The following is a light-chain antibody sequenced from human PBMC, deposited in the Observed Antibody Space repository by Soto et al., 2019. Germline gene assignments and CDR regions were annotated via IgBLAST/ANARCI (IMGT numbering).Light chain of an antibody. CDR1: SSNIGSDT. Sequence: VLAQPPSASGTPGQRVTISCSGSSSNIGSDTVNWYQQLPGTAPRLLIYNNNQRPSGVPDRFSGSKSGTSASLAISGLQSEDEADYYCAAWDDSLKGCYVFGTGTKV. J-gene: IGLJ1*01. CDR3: AAWDDSLKGCYV. V-gene: IGLV1-44*01. CDR2: NNN.